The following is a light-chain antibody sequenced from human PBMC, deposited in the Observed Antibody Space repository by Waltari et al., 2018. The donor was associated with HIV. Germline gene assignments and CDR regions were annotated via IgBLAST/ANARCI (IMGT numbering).Light chain of an antibody. CDR1: ALPNKY. V-gene: IGLV3-10*01. Sequence: SYELTQPPSVSVSPGQAARITCSGDALPNKYAYWYQQKSGQAPVLVIYEDSERPSGIPESFSGSRSGTMATLTISGAQVADEADYYCYSTDSSGYPLFGGGTKLTVL. CDR3: YSTDSSGYPL. J-gene: IGLJ2*01. CDR2: EDS.